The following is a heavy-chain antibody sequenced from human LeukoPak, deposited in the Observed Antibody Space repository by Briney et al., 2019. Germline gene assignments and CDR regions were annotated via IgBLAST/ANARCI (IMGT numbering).Heavy chain of an antibody. J-gene: IGHJ4*02. D-gene: IGHD6-13*01. CDR2: INHSGST. Sequence: SETLSLTCAVYGGSFSGYYWSWIRQPPGKGLEWIGEINHSGSTNYNPSLKSRVTISVDTSKNQFSLKLSSVTAADTAVYYCARVLQLEEFYYFDYWGQGTLVTVSS. CDR3: ARVLQLEEFYYFDY. CDR1: GGSFSGYY. V-gene: IGHV4-34*01.